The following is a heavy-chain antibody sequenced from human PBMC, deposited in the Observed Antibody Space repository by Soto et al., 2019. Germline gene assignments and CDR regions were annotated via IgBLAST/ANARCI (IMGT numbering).Heavy chain of an antibody. CDR3: VKDMKWGGMTTIHYFDS. D-gene: IGHD4-17*01. J-gene: IGHJ4*02. V-gene: IGHV3-9*02. CDR1: GFIADDYA. CDR2: ISSNSATI. Sequence: EVQLVESGGGLVQPGRSLRLSCVASGFIADDYAMHWVRQAPGKDLEWVSGISSNSATINYADSVKGRFTISRDNAKNPLFLQMNSLRPEDTAFYYCVKDMKWGGMTTIHYFDSWGQGTLVTVSS.